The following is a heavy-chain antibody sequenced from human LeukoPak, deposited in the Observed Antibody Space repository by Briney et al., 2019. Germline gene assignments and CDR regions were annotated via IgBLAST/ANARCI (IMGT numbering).Heavy chain of an antibody. CDR1: GFTFSSYE. CDR3: AKAGAVVVVAAKYFDY. Sequence: GGSLRLSCAASGFTFSSYEMNWVRQAPGKGLEWVSYISGSGGSTYYADSVKGRFTISRDNSKNTLYLQMNSLRAEDTAVYYCAKAGAVVVVAAKYFDYWGQGTLVTVSS. V-gene: IGHV3-23*01. D-gene: IGHD2-15*01. CDR2: ISGSGGST. J-gene: IGHJ4*02.